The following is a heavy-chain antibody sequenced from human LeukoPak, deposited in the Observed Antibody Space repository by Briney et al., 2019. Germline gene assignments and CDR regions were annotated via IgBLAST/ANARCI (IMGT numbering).Heavy chain of an antibody. CDR3: ARQMTTVTTAFDY. CDR1: GYTFTSYD. V-gene: IGHV1-8*01. CDR2: MNPNSGNT. D-gene: IGHD4-17*01. Sequence: GASVKVSCKASGYTFTSYDINWVRQATGQGLEWMGWMNPNSGNTGYAQKFQGRVTMTRNTSISTANMELSSLRSEDTAVYYCARQMTTVTTAFDYWGQGTLVTVSS. J-gene: IGHJ4*02.